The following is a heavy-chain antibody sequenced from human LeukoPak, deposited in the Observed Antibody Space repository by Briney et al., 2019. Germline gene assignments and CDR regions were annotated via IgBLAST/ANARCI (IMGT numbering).Heavy chain of an antibody. V-gene: IGHV5-51*01. CDR2: IYPGDSDT. Sequence: GESLKISCKGSGYSFTSYWIGWVRQMPGKGLEWMGIIYPGDSDTRYSPSFQGQVTISADKSISTAYLQWSSLKASDTAMYYCARFRDITIFPSTYYYYMDVWGKGTTVTVSS. J-gene: IGHJ6*03. CDR1: GYSFTSYW. CDR3: ARFRDITIFPSTYYYYMDV. D-gene: IGHD3-3*01.